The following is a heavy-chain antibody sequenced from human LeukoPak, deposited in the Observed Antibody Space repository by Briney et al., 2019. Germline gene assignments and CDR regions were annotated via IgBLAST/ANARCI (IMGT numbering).Heavy chain of an antibody. V-gene: IGHV3-48*01. CDR2: ISSSSSTI. CDR1: GFTFSSYS. Sequence: GGSLRLSCAASGFTFSSYSMNWVRQAPGKGLEWVSYISSSSSTIYYADSVKGRFTISRDNAKNTLYLQMNSLRAEDTAVYYCAKEPAYSSLYYFDYWGQGTLVTVSS. CDR3: AKEPAYSSLYYFDY. D-gene: IGHD6-13*01. J-gene: IGHJ4*02.